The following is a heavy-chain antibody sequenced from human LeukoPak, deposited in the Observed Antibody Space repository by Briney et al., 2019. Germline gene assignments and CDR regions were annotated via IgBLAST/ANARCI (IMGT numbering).Heavy chain of an antibody. J-gene: IGHJ3*02. V-gene: IGHV4-59*01. CDR3: AKSPSWGSGLDAFDI. CDR2: IYYTGST. Sequence: SETLSLTCTVSGGSISNYYWSWIRQPPGKGLEWIGYIYYTGSTKYNPSLKSRVTLSVDSSKTQFSLKLNSVTAADTAVYCCAKSPSWGSGLDAFDIWGQGTMVTVSS. CDR1: GGSISNYY. D-gene: IGHD7-27*01.